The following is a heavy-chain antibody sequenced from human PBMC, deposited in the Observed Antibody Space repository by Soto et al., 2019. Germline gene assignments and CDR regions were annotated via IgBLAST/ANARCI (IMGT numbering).Heavy chain of an antibody. D-gene: IGHD6-13*01. V-gene: IGHV3-30*18. CDR3: AKEKRLPGIAAAGTPYYYYYGMDV. CDR2: ISYDGSNK. CDR1: GFTFSSYG. Sequence: GGSLRLSCAASGFTFSSYGMHWVRQAPGKGLEWVAVISYDGSNKYYADSVKGRFTISRDNSKNTLYLQMNSLRAEDTAVYYCAKEKRLPGIAAAGTPYYYYYGMDVWGQGTTVTVSS. J-gene: IGHJ6*02.